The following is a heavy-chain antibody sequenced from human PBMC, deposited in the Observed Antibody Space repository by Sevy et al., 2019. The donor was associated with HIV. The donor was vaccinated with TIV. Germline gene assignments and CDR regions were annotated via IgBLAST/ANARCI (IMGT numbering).Heavy chain of an antibody. CDR1: AFTLSKAW. J-gene: IGHJ4*02. Sequence: GGSLRLSCGASAFTLSKAWMSWVRQAPGKGLEWVGRIKSKTDGRTTDYAAPVKGRFTISRDDSKNTLYLQMNSLKTEDTAVYYCTTEADYGDYAFDYWGQGTLVTVSS. CDR3: TTEADYGDYAFDY. D-gene: IGHD4-17*01. V-gene: IGHV3-15*01. CDR2: IKSKTDGRTT.